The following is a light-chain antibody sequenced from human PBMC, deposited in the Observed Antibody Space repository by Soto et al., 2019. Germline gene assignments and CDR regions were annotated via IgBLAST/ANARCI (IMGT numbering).Light chain of an antibody. Sequence: QSALTQPASVSGSPGQSITISCTGTSSDVGGYNYVYWYQQHPGKAPKLMIYDVSNLPSGVSNRFSGSKSGNTASLAISGLQSEDEADYYCSSYTSSSTLVFGGGTKLTVL. CDR2: DVS. CDR1: SSDVGGYNY. J-gene: IGLJ2*01. CDR3: SSYTSSSTLV. V-gene: IGLV2-14*01.